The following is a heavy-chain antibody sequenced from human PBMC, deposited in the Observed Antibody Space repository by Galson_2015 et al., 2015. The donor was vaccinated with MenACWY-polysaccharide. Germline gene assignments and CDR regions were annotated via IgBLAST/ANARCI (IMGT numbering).Heavy chain of an antibody. CDR1: GFSFSDYY. Sequence: SLRLSCAASGFSFSDYYMSWIRQAPGKGLEWVSYITSSGSTTYYADSVKGRFTISRDNTKNSLYLQMNSLRAEDTAVYYCARRSWGSPDYWGQGILVTVSS. J-gene: IGHJ4*02. V-gene: IGHV3-11*01. CDR2: ITSSGSTT. D-gene: IGHD3-16*01. CDR3: ARRSWGSPDY.